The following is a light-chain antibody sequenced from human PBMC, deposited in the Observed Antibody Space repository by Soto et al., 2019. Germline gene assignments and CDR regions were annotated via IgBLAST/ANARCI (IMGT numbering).Light chain of an antibody. CDR1: QSLLDSDDGNTY. V-gene: IGKV2-40*01. CDR2: TVS. J-gene: IGKJ4*01. Sequence: DIVMTQTPLSLPVTPGEPASISCRSSQSLLDSDDGNTYLDWYLQKPGQSPQLLIYTVSYRASGVPDRFSGTGSGTDFTLKISRVEAEDVGVYYSMQRIEFPLTFGGGTKVEIQ. CDR3: MQRIEFPLT.